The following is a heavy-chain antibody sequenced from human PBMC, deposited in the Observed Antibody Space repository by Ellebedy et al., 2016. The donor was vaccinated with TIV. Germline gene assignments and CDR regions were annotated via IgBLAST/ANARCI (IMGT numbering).Heavy chain of an antibody. Sequence: GGSLRLXXAASGFTFTTYQMNWVRQGPGKGLEWVSFISGSSGTIYYTDSVKGRFTVSRDNAKDSLYLQMDSLRAEDTAVYFCARARILTGEGGFYFDSWGQGTLVTVSS. V-gene: IGHV3-48*04. CDR2: ISGSSGTI. CDR1: GFTFTTYQ. J-gene: IGHJ4*02. CDR3: ARARILTGEGGFYFDS. D-gene: IGHD3-10*01.